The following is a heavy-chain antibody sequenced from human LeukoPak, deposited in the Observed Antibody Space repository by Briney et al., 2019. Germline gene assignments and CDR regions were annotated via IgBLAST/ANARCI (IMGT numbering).Heavy chain of an antibody. D-gene: IGHD6-13*01. CDR2: ISYDGSNK. CDR1: GFTFSNYG. V-gene: IGHV3-30*03. J-gene: IGHJ4*02. Sequence: GGSLRLSCAASGFTFSNYGMHWVRQAPGKGLEWVAVISYDGSNKYYADSVKGRFAISRDNAKNSLYLQVNSLRAEDTAVYYCARKQLAPDYWGQGTLVTVSS. CDR3: ARKQLAPDY.